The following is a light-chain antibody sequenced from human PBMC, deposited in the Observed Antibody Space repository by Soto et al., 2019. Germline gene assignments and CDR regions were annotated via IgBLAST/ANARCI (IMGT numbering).Light chain of an antibody. CDR2: GAS. Sequence: EIVLTQSPGTLSLSPGERATLSCRASQSVSSNLAWYQQKPGQAPRLLIYGASTRATGIPARFSGSGSGTEFTLTISSLQSEDIATYYCQESYSTSFGQGTKVDIK. J-gene: IGKJ1*01. CDR3: QESYSTS. CDR1: QSVSSN. V-gene: IGKV3-15*01.